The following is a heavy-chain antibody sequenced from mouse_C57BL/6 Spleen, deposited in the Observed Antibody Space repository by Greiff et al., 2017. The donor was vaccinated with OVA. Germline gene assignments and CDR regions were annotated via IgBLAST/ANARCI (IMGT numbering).Heavy chain of an antibody. D-gene: IGHD1-1*01. Sequence: QVQLQQPGAELVRPGSSVKLSCKASGYTFTSYWMHWVKQRPIQGLEWIGNIDPSDSETHYNQKFKDKATLTVDKSSSTAYMQLSSLTSEDSAVYYGARGTTVVAKDWFAYWGQGTLVTVSA. V-gene: IGHV1-52*01. J-gene: IGHJ3*01. CDR2: IDPSDSET. CDR3: ARGTTVVAKDWFAY. CDR1: GYTFTSYW.